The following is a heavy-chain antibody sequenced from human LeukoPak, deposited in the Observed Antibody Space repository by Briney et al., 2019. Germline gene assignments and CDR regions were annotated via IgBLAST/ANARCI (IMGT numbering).Heavy chain of an antibody. D-gene: IGHD2-21*01. CDR1: GYTLTELS. Sequence: ASVKVSCKVSGYTLTELSMHWVRQAPGKGLEWMGGFDPEGGETIYAQEFQGRITMTEDTSTDTAYMELSSLRSEDTAVYYCATMKYCGGDCSSPHLDYWGQGTLVTVSS. CDR2: FDPEGGET. J-gene: IGHJ4*02. CDR3: ATMKYCGGDCSSPHLDY. V-gene: IGHV1-24*01.